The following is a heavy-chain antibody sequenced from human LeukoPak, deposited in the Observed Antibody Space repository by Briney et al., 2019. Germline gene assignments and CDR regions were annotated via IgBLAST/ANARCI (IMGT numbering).Heavy chain of an antibody. CDR1: GYTFTDYY. CDR3: ARSYGLGGNYFDY. Sequence: ASVKVSCKASGYTFTDYYMHWVRQAPGQELEWMGWINPNSGGTNYAQKFQGRVTMTRDTSISTAYMELSRLRSDDTAVYYCARSYGLGGNYFDYWGQGTLVTVSS. J-gene: IGHJ4*02. CDR2: INPNSGGT. D-gene: IGHD3-16*01. V-gene: IGHV1-2*02.